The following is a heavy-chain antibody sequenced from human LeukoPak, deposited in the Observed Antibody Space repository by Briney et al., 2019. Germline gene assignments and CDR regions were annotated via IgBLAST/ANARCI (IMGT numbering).Heavy chain of an antibody. D-gene: IGHD3-22*01. V-gene: IGHV4-59*08. CDR2: IYYSGST. J-gene: IGHJ4*02. Sequence: SETLSLTCYVSGGSISGYYWSWVRQPPGRGLEWVGYIYYSGSTNYNPSLKSRVAMSVDTSKNQLSLNVSSVAAADTAVYYCARHESSGYYFHNWGQGALVTVSS. CDR3: ARHESSGYYFHN. CDR1: GGSISGYY.